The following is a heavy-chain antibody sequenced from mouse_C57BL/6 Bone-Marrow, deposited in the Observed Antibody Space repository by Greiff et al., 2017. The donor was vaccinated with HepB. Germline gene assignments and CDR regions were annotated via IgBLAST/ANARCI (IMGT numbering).Heavy chain of an antibody. D-gene: IGHD1-1*01. CDR1: GYTFTDYY. CDR2: INPYNGGT. Sequence: VQLQQSGPVLVKPGASVKMSCKASGYTFTDYYMNWVKQSHGKSLEWIGVINPYNGGTSYNQKFKGKATLTVDKSSSTAYMELHSLTSADSAVYYCARRDGSSPAWFSYWGQGTLVTVSA. J-gene: IGHJ3*01. V-gene: IGHV1-19*01. CDR3: ARRDGSSPAWFSY.